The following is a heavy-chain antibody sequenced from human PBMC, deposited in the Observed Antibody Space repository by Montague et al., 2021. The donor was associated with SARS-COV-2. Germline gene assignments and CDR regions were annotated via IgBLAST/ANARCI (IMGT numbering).Heavy chain of an antibody. V-gene: IGHV4-59*01. CDR2: IYYSGST. CDR1: GGSISSYY. J-gene: IGHJ4*01. D-gene: IGHD3-22*01. CDR3: ARGDYHDSTGYYDY. Sequence: SETLSLTCTVSGGSISSYYWSWIRQPPGKGLEWIWYIYYSGSTNYNPSLKSRVTISVDTSKTQFSLKVRSVTAADTAVYYCARGDYHDSTGYYDYWGQGTLVTVSS.